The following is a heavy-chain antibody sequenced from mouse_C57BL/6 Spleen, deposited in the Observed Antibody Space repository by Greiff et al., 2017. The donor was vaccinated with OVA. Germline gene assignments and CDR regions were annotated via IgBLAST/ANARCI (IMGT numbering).Heavy chain of an antibody. V-gene: IGHV1-69*01. Sequence: QVQLQQPGAELVMPGASVKLSCKASGYTFTSYWMHWVKQRPGQGLEWIGEIDPSDSYTNYNQKFKGKSTLTVDKSSSTAYMQRSSLTSEDSAVYYCATYDYGSRDAMDYWGQGTSVTVSS. CDR2: IDPSDSYT. CDR3: ATYDYGSRDAMDY. J-gene: IGHJ4*01. CDR1: GYTFTSYW. D-gene: IGHD1-1*01.